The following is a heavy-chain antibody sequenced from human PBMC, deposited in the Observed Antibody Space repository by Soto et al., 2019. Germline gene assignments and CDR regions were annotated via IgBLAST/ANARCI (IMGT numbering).Heavy chain of an antibody. CDR2: ISAYNGNR. CDR1: GYTFTSYG. V-gene: IGHV1-18*01. J-gene: IGHJ4*02. CDR3: ARDQVGATGDY. D-gene: IGHD1-26*01. Sequence: ASVKVSCKASGYTFTSYGISWVRQAPGQGLEWMGWISAYNGNRNYAQEVQGRVTMTTDTSTNTAYMELRSLRSDDTAVYYCARDQVGATGDYWGQGTLVTVSS.